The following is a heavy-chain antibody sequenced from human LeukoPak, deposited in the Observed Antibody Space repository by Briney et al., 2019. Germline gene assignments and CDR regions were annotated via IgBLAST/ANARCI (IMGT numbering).Heavy chain of an antibody. CDR3: AGGESEYTASGDFAY. V-gene: IGHV3-21*01. CDR2: VSSSSSYI. Sequence: PGGSLRLSCAASGFSFSSYSMNWVRQALWKGLEWVSSVSSSSSYISYADSVKGRFTISRDNAKKSLYLQMNSLRAEDTAVYYCAGGESEYTASGDFAYWGQGALVTVSS. CDR1: GFSFSSYS. D-gene: IGHD3-10*01. J-gene: IGHJ4*02.